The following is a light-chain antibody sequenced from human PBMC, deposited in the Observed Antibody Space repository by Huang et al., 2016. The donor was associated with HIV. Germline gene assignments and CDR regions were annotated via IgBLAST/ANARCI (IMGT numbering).Light chain of an antibody. Sequence: DIQMTQSPSSLSASVGDRVTITCRASQSISTYLNWYQQKPGNAPELLSCVASSLQSGVPSSVSGSGSGTDFTLTISSLQPEDFATYYCQQSYIVPLTFGGGTKVEIK. CDR3: QQSYIVPLT. CDR2: VAS. V-gene: IGKV1-39*01. J-gene: IGKJ4*01. CDR1: QSISTY.